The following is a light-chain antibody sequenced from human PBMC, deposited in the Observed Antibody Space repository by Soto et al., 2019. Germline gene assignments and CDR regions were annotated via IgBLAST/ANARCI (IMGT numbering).Light chain of an antibody. Sequence: QSALTQPDSVSGSPGQSTTISCTGTSRDIGAYNFVSWYQQHPGKAPKLMLYDVNIRPSGVSNRFSGSKSGNTASLTISGLQAEDEVDDYCTSWTTSTTMIFGGGTKLTVL. CDR2: DVN. V-gene: IGLV2-14*03. CDR3: TSWTTSTTMI. CDR1: SRDIGAYNF. J-gene: IGLJ2*01.